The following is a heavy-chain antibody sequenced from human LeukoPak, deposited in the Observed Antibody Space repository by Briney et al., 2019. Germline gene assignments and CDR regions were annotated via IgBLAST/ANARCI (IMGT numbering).Heavy chain of an antibody. V-gene: IGHV3-7*01. Sequence: GGSLRLSCAASGFTFSDYYMSWVRQTPEKGLEFVANINQDASVRNYMDSLKGRCTISRDNAKKSVYLEINSLRADDTAVYYCARDPGSSSFDLWGQGALVTVSS. J-gene: IGHJ4*02. D-gene: IGHD6-13*01. CDR2: INQDASVR. CDR3: ARDPGSSSFDL. CDR1: GFTFSDYY.